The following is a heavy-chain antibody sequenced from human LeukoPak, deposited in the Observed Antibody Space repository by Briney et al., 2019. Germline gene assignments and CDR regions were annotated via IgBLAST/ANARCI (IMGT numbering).Heavy chain of an antibody. CDR3: AKDPWEGPTKTWGNWFDP. V-gene: IGHV3-53*01. Sequence: PGGSLRLSCAASGFTVSSNYMSWVRQAPGKGLEWVSVIYSDSSTSYADSVKGRFTISRDNSKNTLHLQMNSLRADDTAVYYCAKDPWEGPTKTWGNWFDPWGQGTLVTVSS. CDR1: GFTVSSNY. CDR2: IYSDSST. J-gene: IGHJ5*02. D-gene: IGHD1-26*01.